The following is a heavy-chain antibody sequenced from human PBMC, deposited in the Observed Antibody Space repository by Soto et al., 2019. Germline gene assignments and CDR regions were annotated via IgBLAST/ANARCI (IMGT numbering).Heavy chain of an antibody. J-gene: IGHJ4*02. CDR2: VSGSGATT. D-gene: IGHD5-12*01. CDR1: GFTFRSYA. Sequence: HPGGSLRLSCEASGFTFRSYAMNWVRQTPGKGPEWVSGVSGSGATTYYADSAKGRFTISRDNSKNTLYLQMDSLRAEDTALYYCAKGLYLVVTTDFDHWGQGTLVTVSS. V-gene: IGHV3-23*01. CDR3: AKGLYLVVTTDFDH.